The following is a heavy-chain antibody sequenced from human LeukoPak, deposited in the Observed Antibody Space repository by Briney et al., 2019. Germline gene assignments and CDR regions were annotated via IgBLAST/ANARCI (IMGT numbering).Heavy chain of an antibody. Sequence: SSETLSLTCTVSGGSISSSNYYWAWIRQPPGRGLEWIGSIYYSGRNYYNPSLKSRVTISVDTSKNQFSLKLNSVPAADTAVYYCARGNYDILPGYFYHFDYWGQGILVTASS. CDR2: IYYSGRN. V-gene: IGHV4-39*07. CDR1: GGSISSSNYY. D-gene: IGHD3-9*01. J-gene: IGHJ4*02. CDR3: ARGNYDILPGYFYHFDY.